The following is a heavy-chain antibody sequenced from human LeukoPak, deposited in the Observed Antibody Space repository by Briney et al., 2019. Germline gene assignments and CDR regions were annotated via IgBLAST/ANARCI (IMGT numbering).Heavy chain of an antibody. Sequence: GGSLRLSCAASGFTFSSYGMHWVRQAPGKGLEWVAVISYDGSNKYYADSAKGRFTISRDNSKNTLYLQMNSLRAEDTAVYYCAKGDIEDYYGSGSPFDYWGRGTLVTVSS. J-gene: IGHJ4*02. D-gene: IGHD3-10*01. CDR2: ISYDGSNK. CDR1: GFTFSSYG. CDR3: AKGDIEDYYGSGSPFDY. V-gene: IGHV3-30*18.